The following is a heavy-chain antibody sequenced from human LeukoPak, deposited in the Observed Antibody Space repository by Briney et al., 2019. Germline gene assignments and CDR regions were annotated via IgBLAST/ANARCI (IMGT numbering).Heavy chain of an antibody. CDR2: IIPIFGTA. V-gene: IGHV1-69*05. Sequence: GASVKVSCKASGGTFSSYAISWVRQAPGQGLEWMGGIIPIFGTANYAQKFQGRVTITTDESTSTAYMELSSLRSEDTAVYYCARGLYYGSGLSWFDPWGQGTLVTVSS. CDR3: ARGLYYGSGLSWFDP. CDR1: GGTFSSYA. D-gene: IGHD3-10*01. J-gene: IGHJ5*02.